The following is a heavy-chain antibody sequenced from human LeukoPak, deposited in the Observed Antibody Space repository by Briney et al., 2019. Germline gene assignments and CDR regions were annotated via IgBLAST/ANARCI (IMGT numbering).Heavy chain of an antibody. CDR3: ARDPRNVGLAP. V-gene: IGHV3-74*01. J-gene: IGHJ5*02. D-gene: IGHD2-15*01. CDR1: GFSLGGYW. CDR2: NNGDGSTT. Sequence: PGGSLRLSCVASGFSLGGYWMYWVRQAPGKGLMYISRNNGDGSTTNYADVVKGRFIMSRDNVKNTLYLRMNSLRVEDTAVYYCARDPRNVGLAPWGQGTLVTVSS.